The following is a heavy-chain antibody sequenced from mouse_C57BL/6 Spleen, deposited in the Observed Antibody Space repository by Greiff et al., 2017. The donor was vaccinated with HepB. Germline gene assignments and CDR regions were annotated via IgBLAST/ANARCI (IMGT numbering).Heavy chain of an antibody. J-gene: IGHJ3*01. Sequence: QVQLQQSGAELVRPGASVTLSCKASGYTFTDYEMHWVKQTPVHGLEWIGAIDPETGGTAYNQKFKGKAILTADKSSSTAYMELRSLTSEDSAVYYCTREGVLLPFAYWGQGTLVTVSA. CDR1: GYTFTDYE. CDR3: TREGVLLPFAY. D-gene: IGHD1-1*01. CDR2: IDPETGGT. V-gene: IGHV1-15*01.